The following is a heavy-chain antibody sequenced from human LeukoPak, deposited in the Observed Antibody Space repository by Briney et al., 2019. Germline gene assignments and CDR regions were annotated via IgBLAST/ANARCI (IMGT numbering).Heavy chain of an antibody. CDR3: ASPRWYDP. V-gene: IGHV3-30*04. Sequence: GGSLRLSCAASGFTFSGYAMHWVRQAPGKGLEWVAVISYDGSSKNYADSVKDRFTISRDNSKNTLYLQMNSLRVDDTAVYYRASPRWYDPWGQGTLVTVSS. CDR2: ISYDGSSK. CDR1: GFTFSGYA. J-gene: IGHJ5*02.